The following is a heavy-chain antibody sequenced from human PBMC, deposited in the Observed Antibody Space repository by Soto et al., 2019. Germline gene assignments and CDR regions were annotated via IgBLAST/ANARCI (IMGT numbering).Heavy chain of an antibody. V-gene: IGHV3-33*01. J-gene: IGHJ4*02. Sequence: GGSLRLSCAASGFTFSSYGMHWVRQAPGKGLEWVAVIWYDGSNKYYADSVKGRFTISRDNSKNTLYLQMNSLRAEDTAVYYCARDLVAGYYYGSGSYYYWGQGTLVTVSS. CDR3: ARDLVAGYYYGSGSYYY. CDR1: GFTFSSYG. CDR2: IWYDGSNK. D-gene: IGHD3-10*01.